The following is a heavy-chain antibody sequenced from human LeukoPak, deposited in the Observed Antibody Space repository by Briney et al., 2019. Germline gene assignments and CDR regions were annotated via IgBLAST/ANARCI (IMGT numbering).Heavy chain of an antibody. J-gene: IGHJ4*02. CDR1: GFTFSSYW. Sequence: GGSLRLSCAASGFTFSSYWMHWVRQAPGKGLEWVAFIRYDGSNKYYADSVKGRFTISRDNSKNTLYLQMNSLRAEDTAVYYCAKDGIEWEPTVDYWGQGTLVTVSS. CDR2: IRYDGSNK. D-gene: IGHD1-26*01. CDR3: AKDGIEWEPTVDY. V-gene: IGHV3-30*02.